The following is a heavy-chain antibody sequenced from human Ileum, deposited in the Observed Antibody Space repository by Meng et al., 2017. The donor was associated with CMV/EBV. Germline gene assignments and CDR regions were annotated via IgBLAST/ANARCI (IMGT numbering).Heavy chain of an antibody. CDR3: ARGQDNHKGGVH. V-gene: IGHV4-34*01. D-gene: IGHD1-14*01. Sequence: QVQLQEWGAGLLKPPETLSRTCAVYGGSFSGYYWSWIRQVPGKGLEWIGEFNHYGSTNYNPSLKSRVTISVDTSKNQFSLNLSSVTAADTAVYYCARGQDNHKGGVHWGQGTLVTVSS. CDR1: GGSFSGYY. J-gene: IGHJ4*02. CDR2: FNHYGST.